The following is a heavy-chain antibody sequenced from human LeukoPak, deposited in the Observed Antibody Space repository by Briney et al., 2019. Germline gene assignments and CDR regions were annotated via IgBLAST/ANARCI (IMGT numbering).Heavy chain of an antibody. CDR2: ISDSGNT. Sequence: LPGGSLRLSCAASGFTLSSYAMSWVRQAPGKGLEWVSAISDSGNTYHADSVKGRFTISRDNAKNTLYLQMNSLRAEDTAVYYCVRDWGYDSSGYWQKYFDTWGQGTLVTVSS. J-gene: IGHJ4*02. D-gene: IGHD3-22*01. CDR3: VRDWGYDSSGYWQKYFDT. V-gene: IGHV3-23*01. CDR1: GFTLSSYA.